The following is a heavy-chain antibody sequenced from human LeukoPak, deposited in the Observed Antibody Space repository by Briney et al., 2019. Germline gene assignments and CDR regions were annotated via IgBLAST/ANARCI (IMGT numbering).Heavy chain of an antibody. CDR2: VKTSAGDT. D-gene: IGHD5-24*01. CDR3: AKGQMATILGFDS. Sequence: PGGSLRLSCAASGFMFSNYAMSWVRQAPGRGLEWVSAVKTSAGDTYYADSVRGRFTISRDNSKSTVYLHMNSLRAEDSALYYCAKGQMATILGFDSWGQGALVTVSS. J-gene: IGHJ4*02. CDR1: GFMFSNYA. V-gene: IGHV3-23*01.